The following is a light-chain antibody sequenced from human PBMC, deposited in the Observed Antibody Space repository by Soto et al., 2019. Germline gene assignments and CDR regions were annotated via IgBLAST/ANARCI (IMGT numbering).Light chain of an antibody. CDR1: QSVSSN. J-gene: IGKJ1*01. Sequence: EIVMTQSPATLSVSPGERATLSCRAGQSVSSNLAWYQQKPGQAPRLLIYGASTRATGIPARFSGSGSGTQFTFSISSLQSEDFAVSYCQHYNSWPPWTFGQGTKVDIQ. V-gene: IGKV3-15*01. CDR3: QHYNSWPPWT. CDR2: GAS.